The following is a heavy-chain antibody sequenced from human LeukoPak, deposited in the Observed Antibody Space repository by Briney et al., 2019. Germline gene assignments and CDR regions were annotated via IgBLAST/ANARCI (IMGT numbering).Heavy chain of an antibody. CDR2: LRYDGSNK. V-gene: IGHV3-30*02. CDR1: GFTFSSHG. Sequence: GGSLRLSCAASGFTFSSHGMHWVRQAPGKGLEWQAFLRYDGSNKYYSDSVKGRFTISRDNSKNTLFLQMNSLSAEDTAVYFCAKDLQNYYYYMDVWGKGTTVTVSS. J-gene: IGHJ6*03. CDR3: AKDLQNYYYYMDV.